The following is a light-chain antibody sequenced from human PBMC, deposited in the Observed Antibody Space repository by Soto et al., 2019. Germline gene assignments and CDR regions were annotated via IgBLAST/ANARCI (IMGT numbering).Light chain of an antibody. CDR3: QHYGSSPFT. J-gene: IGKJ3*01. Sequence: EMVLTQSPGTLSLSPGERATLSCRASQSVSSNYLAWYQQKPGQAPRLLVYGASIRATGIPDRFSGSGSGTDLTLTISRVEPEDFVVYYCQHYGSSPFTFGPGTRVDIK. V-gene: IGKV3-20*01. CDR2: GAS. CDR1: QSVSSNY.